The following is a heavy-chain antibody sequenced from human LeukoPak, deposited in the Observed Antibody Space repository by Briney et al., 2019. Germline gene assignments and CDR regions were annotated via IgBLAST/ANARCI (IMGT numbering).Heavy chain of an antibody. CDR1: GGTFSSYA. D-gene: IGHD3-10*01. CDR3: ARDRGAAPIRLFDY. V-gene: IGHV1-69*13. CDR2: IIPIFGTA. Sequence: ASVKVSCKASGGTFSSYAISWVRQAPGQGLEWLGGIIPIFGTANYAQKFQGRVTITADESTSTAYMELSSLRSEDTAVYYCARDRGAAPIRLFDYWGQGTLVTVSS. J-gene: IGHJ4*02.